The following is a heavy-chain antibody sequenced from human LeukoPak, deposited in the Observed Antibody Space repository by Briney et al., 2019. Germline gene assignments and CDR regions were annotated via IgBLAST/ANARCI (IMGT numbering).Heavy chain of an antibody. CDR1: GFIFDDHG. CDR3: AKIITMIVVGPPDY. V-gene: IGHV3-9*01. J-gene: IGHJ4*02. D-gene: IGHD3-22*01. Sequence: GGSLRLSCAASGFIFDDHGMHWVRQAPGKGLEWVSGISWSSGIIGYADSVKGRFTISRDNAKNSLDLQMESLRAEDTAVYYCAKIITMIVVGPPDYWGQGTLVTVSS. CDR2: ISWSSGII.